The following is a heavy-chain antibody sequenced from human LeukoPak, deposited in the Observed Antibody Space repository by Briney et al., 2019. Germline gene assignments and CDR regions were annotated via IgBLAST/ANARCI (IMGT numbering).Heavy chain of an antibody. CDR3: ARAYYFDSRNYYNPTSSFDY. D-gene: IGHD3-10*01. Sequence: PGGSLRLSCAASGFXFSNYWMSWVRQAPGKGLEWVANINQDGSEKYSVDSVKGRFTISRDNAKNSLYLQMNSLRAEDTAVYYCARAYYFDSRNYYNPTSSFDYWGQGTLVTVSS. CDR2: INQDGSEK. V-gene: IGHV3-7*04. CDR1: GFXFSNYW. J-gene: IGHJ4*02.